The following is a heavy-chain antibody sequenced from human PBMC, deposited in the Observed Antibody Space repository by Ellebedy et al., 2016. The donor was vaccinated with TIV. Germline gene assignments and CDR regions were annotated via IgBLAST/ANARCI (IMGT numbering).Heavy chain of an antibody. D-gene: IGHD2-8*01. Sequence: AASVKVSCKASGGTFSSSTISWVRQAPGQGLEWMGGIIPLFDTSNYAQKFQGRVTMPRDNAISTAYMELSSLTSEDTAVYYCARDFEFMIYVNGGEYYHYALDVWGQGTTVTVAS. J-gene: IGHJ6*02. CDR1: GGTFSSST. V-gene: IGHV1-69*05. CDR3: ARDFEFMIYVNGGEYYHYALDV. CDR2: IIPLFDTS.